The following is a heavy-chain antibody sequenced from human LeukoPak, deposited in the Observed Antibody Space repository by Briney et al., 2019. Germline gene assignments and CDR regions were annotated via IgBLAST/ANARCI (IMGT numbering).Heavy chain of an antibody. J-gene: IGHJ4*02. V-gene: IGHV1-18*01. CDR1: GYTFTSYG. Sequence: ASVKVSCEASGYTFTSYGISWVRQAPGQGLQWMGWINSYNGNTNYAQKFQDRVTMTTDTSTRTAYMELRSLRSDDTAVYYCARVGGYYFASDYWGQGTLVTVSS. CDR3: ARVGGYYFASDY. D-gene: IGHD2-15*01. CDR2: INSYNGNT.